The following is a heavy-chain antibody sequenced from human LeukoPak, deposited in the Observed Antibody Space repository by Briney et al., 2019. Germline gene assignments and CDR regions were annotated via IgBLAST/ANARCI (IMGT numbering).Heavy chain of an antibody. J-gene: IGHJ4*02. D-gene: IGHD3-10*02. Sequence: PGGSLRLSCAASGFTVSSNYMSWVRQAPGKGLVWVSIIYSGGSTYHSDSVKGRFTTSRDNSRNTLYLQMNSLRAGDTAVYYCARDVPFKDWGQGTLVTVSS. V-gene: IGHV3-53*01. CDR2: IYSGGST. CDR1: GFTVSSNY. CDR3: ARDVPFKD.